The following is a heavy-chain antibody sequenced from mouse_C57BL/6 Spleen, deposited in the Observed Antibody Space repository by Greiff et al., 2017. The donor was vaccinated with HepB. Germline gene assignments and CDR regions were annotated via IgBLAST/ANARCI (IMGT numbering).Heavy chain of an antibody. CDR3: ARGRYYGSSYFDY. CDR2: IDPSDSET. Sequence: QVQLKQPGAELVRPGSSVKLSCKASGYTFTSYWMHWVKQRPIQGLEWIGNIDPSDSETHYNQKFKDKATLTVDKSSSTAYMQLSSLTSEDSAVYYCARGRYYGSSYFDYWGQGTTLTVSS. J-gene: IGHJ2*01. CDR1: GYTFTSYW. D-gene: IGHD1-1*01. V-gene: IGHV1-52*01.